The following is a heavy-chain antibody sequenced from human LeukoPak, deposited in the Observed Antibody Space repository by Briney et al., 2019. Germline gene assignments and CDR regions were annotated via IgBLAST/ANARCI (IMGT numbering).Heavy chain of an antibody. CDR3: ARHHAEILVPND. J-gene: IGHJ4*02. D-gene: IGHD1-1*01. CDR1: SGSINNYY. CDR2: ILSSGST. V-gene: IGHV4-59*08. Sequence: SETLSLTCTVSSGSINNYYWSWIRQTPGKGLEWIGYILSSGSTNYNPSVKSRVTISVDTSKNQFSLTLTSVTAADTAVYYCARHHAEILVPNDWGQGTLVTVSS.